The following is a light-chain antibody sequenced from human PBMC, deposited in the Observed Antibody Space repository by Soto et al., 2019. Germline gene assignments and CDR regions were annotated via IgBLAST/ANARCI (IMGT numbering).Light chain of an antibody. CDR2: GAS. Sequence: EIVLTQSPGTLSLSPGERATLSCRASQSVNSYLAWYQQKPGQAPGLLIYGASSRATGIPDRFSGSGSGADFTLTISRLEPEDFAVYYCHQYDSSPRTFGQGTKVEIK. J-gene: IGKJ1*01. CDR1: QSVNSY. V-gene: IGKV3-20*01. CDR3: HQYDSSPRT.